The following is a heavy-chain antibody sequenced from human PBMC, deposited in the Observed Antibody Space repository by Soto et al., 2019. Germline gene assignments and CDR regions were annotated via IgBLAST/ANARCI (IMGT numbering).Heavy chain of an antibody. CDR2: IRSGGSVT. V-gene: IGHV3-48*02. J-gene: IGHJ5*01. Sequence: EVQLVESGGGLVHPGGSLKLSCAASGFNFDTEPMNWVRQAPGKGLEWVSNIRSGGSVTSYADSVKGRFTISRDNGKNSLYLQMNSLRDEDTAVYFCVRDVNWGFDSWGQGTLVTVSS. CDR1: GFNFDTEP. CDR3: VRDVNWGFDS. D-gene: IGHD7-27*01.